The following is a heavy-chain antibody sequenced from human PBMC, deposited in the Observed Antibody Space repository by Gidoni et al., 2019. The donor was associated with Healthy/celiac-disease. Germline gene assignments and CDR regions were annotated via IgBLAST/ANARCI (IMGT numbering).Heavy chain of an antibody. CDR1: GFPFDDFT. CDR2: ISWDGGST. Sequence: EVQLVESGGVVVQPGGSLRPSCAAFGFPFDDFTMHWVRQAPGKGLEWVSLISWDGGSTYYADSVKGRFTISRDNSKNSLYLQMNSLRTEDTALYYCAKDQTYYYDSSGYSGLDYWGQGTLVTVSS. D-gene: IGHD3-22*01. CDR3: AKDQTYYYDSSGYSGLDY. V-gene: IGHV3-43*01. J-gene: IGHJ4*02.